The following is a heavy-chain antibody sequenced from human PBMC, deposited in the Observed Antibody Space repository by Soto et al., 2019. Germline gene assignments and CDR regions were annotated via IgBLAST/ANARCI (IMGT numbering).Heavy chain of an antibody. Sequence: EVQLLESGGGLVQPGGSLRLSCAASGFTFSSYVMSWVRQAPGKGLEWVSVISGSGGITYYADSVKGRFTISRDNSKNTLYLQMNSLRAEDTAVYYCAPKTYGQAGDFDYWGQGTLVTVSS. V-gene: IGHV3-23*01. CDR1: GFTFSSYV. CDR2: ISGSGGIT. CDR3: APKTYGQAGDFDY. D-gene: IGHD4-17*01. J-gene: IGHJ4*02.